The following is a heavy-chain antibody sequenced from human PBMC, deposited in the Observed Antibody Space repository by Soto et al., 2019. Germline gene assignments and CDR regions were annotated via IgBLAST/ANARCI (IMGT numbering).Heavy chain of an antibody. J-gene: IGHJ1*01. CDR1: GGSIINYY. CDR3: ARGSGSFRDY. CDR2: IYYSGIT. Sequence: SETLSLTCTISGGSIINYYWSWILRPPGKGLEWIGYIYYSGITMYNPSLKSRVTISIDTSKSQFSLRLSSVTAADTAVYYCARGSGSFRDYWGQGNLVTVSS. V-gene: IGHV4-59*01. D-gene: IGHD1-26*01.